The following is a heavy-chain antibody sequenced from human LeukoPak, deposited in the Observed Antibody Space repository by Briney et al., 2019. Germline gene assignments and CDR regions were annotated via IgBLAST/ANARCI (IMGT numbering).Heavy chain of an antibody. D-gene: IGHD3-10*01. CDR3: AGARGGLLVQGFDH. Sequence: SETLSLTSTVSGGSISSYYWSWIRQPPGKGLEWIGYIYYTGSTNYNPSLKSRVTISVDTSKNQFSLKLSSVTAADTAMYYCAGARGGLLVQGFDHWGQGSLVTVSS. J-gene: IGHJ4*02. V-gene: IGHV4-59*01. CDR1: GGSISSYY. CDR2: IYYTGST.